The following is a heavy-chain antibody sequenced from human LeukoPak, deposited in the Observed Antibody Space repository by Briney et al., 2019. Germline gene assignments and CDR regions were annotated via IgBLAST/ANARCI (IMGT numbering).Heavy chain of an antibody. J-gene: IGHJ4*02. CDR3: ARWDGYGDY. CDR1: GFTFSNAW. CDR2: ISGGSDTT. V-gene: IGHV3-23*01. Sequence: GGSLRLSCAASGFTFSNAWMRWVRQAPGKGLEWVSGISGGSDTTHYAASVKGRFTISRDNSKNTLYLQMNSLRAEDTAVYYCARWDGYGDYWGQGTLVTVSS. D-gene: IGHD5-24*01.